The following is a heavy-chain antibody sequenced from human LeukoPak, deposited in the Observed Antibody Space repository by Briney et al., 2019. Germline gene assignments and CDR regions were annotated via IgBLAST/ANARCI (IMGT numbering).Heavy chain of an antibody. J-gene: IGHJ4*02. CDR2: ISYDGSNK. V-gene: IGHV3-30*03. Sequence: PGRSLRLSCAASGFTFSSYGMHWVRQAPGKGLEWVAVISYDGSNKYYADSVKGRFTISRDNSKNTLYLQMNSLRAEDTAVYYCARGSRTIEPGDDYWGQGTLVTVSS. CDR1: GFTFSSYG. D-gene: IGHD5-24*01. CDR3: ARGSRTIEPGDDY.